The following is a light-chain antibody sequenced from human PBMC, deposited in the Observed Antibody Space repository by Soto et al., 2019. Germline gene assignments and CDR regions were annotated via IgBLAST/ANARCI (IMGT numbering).Light chain of an antibody. CDR1: QSINTY. CDR2: AAS. V-gene: IGKV1-39*01. CDR3: QQSYMDPIT. J-gene: IGKJ5*01. Sequence: DIQMTQSPSSLSASVGDRVTITCRARQSINTYLNWYQQKPGKAPKFLIYAASSLQSGVPSRFSGSGGGTDFTLSISSVQPEDFATYFCQQSYMDPITFGQGTRLEIK.